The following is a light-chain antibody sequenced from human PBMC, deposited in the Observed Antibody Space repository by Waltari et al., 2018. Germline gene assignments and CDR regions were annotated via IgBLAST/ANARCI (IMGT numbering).Light chain of an antibody. J-gene: IGLJ3*02. CDR2: VNSDGSH. Sequence: LTCTLSSGHSSNVIAWLQQRPEKGPRYLMKVNSDGSHSKGDEIPDRFSGSSSGAERYLTISNLQSEDEADYFCQTGGHGTWVFGGGTTLTVL. CDR3: QTGGHGTWV. V-gene: IGLV4-69*01. CDR1: SGHSSNV.